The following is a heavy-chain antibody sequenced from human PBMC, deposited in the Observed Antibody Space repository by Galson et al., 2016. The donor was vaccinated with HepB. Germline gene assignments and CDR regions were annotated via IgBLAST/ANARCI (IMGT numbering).Heavy chain of an antibody. CDR1: GSSFTTYW. CDR2: IDPSDSST. J-gene: IGHJ6*03. CDR3: ARHPFWALEYYYYMDV. Sequence: QSGAEVKKPGESLRISCKGSGSSFTTYWISWVRQMPGKGLEWMGRIDPSDSSTNYSPSFQGHVTISADKSISTAYLQWSSLKASDTAMYYCARHPFWALEYYYYMDVWGKGTTVTVSS. D-gene: IGHD3-16*01. V-gene: IGHV5-10-1*01.